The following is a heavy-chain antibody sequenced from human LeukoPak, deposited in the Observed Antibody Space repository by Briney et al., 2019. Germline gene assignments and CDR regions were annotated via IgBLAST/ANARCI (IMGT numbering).Heavy chain of an antibody. J-gene: IGHJ4*02. CDR2: IYPGDSDT. CDR3: ARHGPYSSSSIDY. D-gene: IGHD6-6*01. Sequence: GESLKISCKGSGYSFTSYWIGWVRQMPGKGLERMGIIYPGDSDTRYSPSFQGQVTISADKSISTAYLQWSSLKASDTAMYYCARHGPYSSSSIDYWGQGTLVTVSS. V-gene: IGHV5-51*01. CDR1: GYSFTSYW.